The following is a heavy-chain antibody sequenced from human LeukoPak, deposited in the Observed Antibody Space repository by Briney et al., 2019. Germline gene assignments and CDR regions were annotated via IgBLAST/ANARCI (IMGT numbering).Heavy chain of an antibody. CDR1: GYTFNTYG. J-gene: IGHJ4*02. CDR3: ARVGDTAMVTPRGYFDY. Sequence: ASVKVSCKASGYTFNTYGISWVRQAPGQGLEWMGWISVYNGNTNYAQKLQGRVTMTTDTSTSTVYMELRSLRSDDTAVYYCARVGDTAMVTPRGYFDYWGQGTLVTVSS. CDR2: ISVYNGNT. V-gene: IGHV1-18*01. D-gene: IGHD5-18*01.